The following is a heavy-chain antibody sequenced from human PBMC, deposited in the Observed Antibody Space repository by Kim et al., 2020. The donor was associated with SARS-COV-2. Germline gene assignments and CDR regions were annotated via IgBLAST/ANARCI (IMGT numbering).Heavy chain of an antibody. CDR3: ARNTKGGFNWFDP. D-gene: IGHD3-16*01. V-gene: IGHV1-3*01. J-gene: IGHJ5*02. Sequence: YSRKFQGRVTITRDTSASTAYMELSSLRSEDTAVYYCARNTKGGFNWFDPWGQGTLVTVSS.